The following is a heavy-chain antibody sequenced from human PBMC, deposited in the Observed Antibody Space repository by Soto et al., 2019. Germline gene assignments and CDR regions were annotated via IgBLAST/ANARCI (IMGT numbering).Heavy chain of an antibody. CDR3: ASSPGNLYYYYGMDV. CDR2: MHTSGST. J-gene: IGHJ6*02. D-gene: IGHD3-10*01. V-gene: IGHV4-4*07. CDR1: GVSISTYH. Sequence: SETLSLTCIVSGVSISTYHWSWIRQPDGKGLEWIGRMHTSGSTNYNPSLKSRVTTSVDTSKNQFSLKLSSVTAADTAVFYCASSPGNLYYYYGMDVWGQGTTVTVSS.